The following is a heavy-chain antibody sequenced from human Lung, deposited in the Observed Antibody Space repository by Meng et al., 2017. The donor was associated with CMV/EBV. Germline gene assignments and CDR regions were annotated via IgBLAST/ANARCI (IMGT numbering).Heavy chain of an antibody. CDR1: GGSVSSGLYY. CDR3: ARDILEHNAFDM. Sequence: SETLSLXXTVSGGSVSSGLYYWTWLRQPPGKGLEWIGYISYIGITNYNASLKSRVTISVDTSKNQFSLKLSSVTAADSAVYYCARDILEHNAFDMWGQGAMVTVSS. CDR2: ISYIGIT. D-gene: IGHD1/OR15-1a*01. J-gene: IGHJ3*02. V-gene: IGHV4-61*01.